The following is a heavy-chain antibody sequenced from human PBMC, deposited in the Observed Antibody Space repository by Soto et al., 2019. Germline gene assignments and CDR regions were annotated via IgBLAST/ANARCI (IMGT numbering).Heavy chain of an antibody. D-gene: IGHD2-2*01. J-gene: IGHJ5*02. Sequence: SETLSLTSAVYGGSFSGYYWSWIRQPPGKGLEWIGEINHSGSTNYNPSLKSRVTISVDTSKNQFSLKLSSVTAADTAVYYCARPYCSSTSCYGWFDPWGQGTLVTVSS. V-gene: IGHV4-34*01. CDR3: ARPYCSSTSCYGWFDP. CDR1: GGSFSGYY. CDR2: INHSGST.